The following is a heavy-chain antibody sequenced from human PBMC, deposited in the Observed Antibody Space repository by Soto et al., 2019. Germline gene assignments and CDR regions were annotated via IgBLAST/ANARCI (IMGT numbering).Heavy chain of an antibody. J-gene: IGHJ4*02. V-gene: IGHV4-59*01. Sequence: SETLPLTCTVSGGSISSYYWSWFRQPPGKGLEWIGYIYYTGYTNYNPSLKSRVTISVDTSKNQFSLNVSSVTAADTAVYYCARLKWCGESGFDYWGQGTLGTVSS. D-gene: IGHD3-10*01. CDR1: GGSISSYY. CDR3: ARLKWCGESGFDY. CDR2: IYYTGYT.